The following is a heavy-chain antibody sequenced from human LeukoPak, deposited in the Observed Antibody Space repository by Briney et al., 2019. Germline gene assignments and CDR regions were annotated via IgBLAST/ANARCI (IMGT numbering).Heavy chain of an antibody. CDR3: ARDGGYSSGWPNYGMDV. J-gene: IGHJ6*02. CDR1: GFNFDDYA. Sequence: GGSLRLSCAASGFNFDDYAMHWVRQSPGKGPEWVAGLNWNSGTIAHADSVRGRFTISRDNSKNTLYLQMNSLRAEDTAVYYCARDGGYSSGWPNYGMDVWGQGTTVTVSS. V-gene: IGHV3-9*01. CDR2: LNWNSGTI. D-gene: IGHD6-19*01.